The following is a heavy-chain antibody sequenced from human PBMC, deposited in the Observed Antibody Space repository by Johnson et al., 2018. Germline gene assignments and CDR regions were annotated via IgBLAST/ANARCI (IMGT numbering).Heavy chain of an antibody. CDR2: IYPDGREK. Sequence: QLVQSGGGLVQPGGSLRLSCAASGFNFYTYWMTWIRQAPGKGLEWVANIYPDGREKYYADSVKGRITISRDNAKNALSLKMDRLRADDTAVYYCARDLRDFDGGMDVWGKGTTVTVSS. CDR1: GFNFYTYW. D-gene: IGHD2-21*02. J-gene: IGHJ6*03. CDR3: ARDLRDFDGGMDV. V-gene: IGHV3-7*01.